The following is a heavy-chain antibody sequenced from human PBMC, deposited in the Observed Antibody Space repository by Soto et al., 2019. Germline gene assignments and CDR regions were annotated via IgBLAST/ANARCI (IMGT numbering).Heavy chain of an antibody. CDR3: GRGRSGQIVVFY. CDR1: GYPFTGHY. Sequence: QVPLVQSGAEVKKPGASVKISCKTSGYPFTGHYIHWVRQAPEQGPEWMGEIGPESGATRYAQKFQGRVTMTRDMSITTVYMELNNLSPDDTAVYYCGRGRSGQIVVFYWGQGTPVTVAS. CDR2: IGPESGAT. J-gene: IGHJ4*02. D-gene: IGHD6-19*01. V-gene: IGHV1-2*02.